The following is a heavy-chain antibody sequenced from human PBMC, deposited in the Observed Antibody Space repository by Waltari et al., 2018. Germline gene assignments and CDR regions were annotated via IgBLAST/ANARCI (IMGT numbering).Heavy chain of an antibody. Sequence: QVQLQESGPGLVKPSETLSLTCAVSGYSISSGYYWGWIRQPPGKGLEWIGSIYHSGSTYYNPSLKSRVTISVDTSKNQFSLKLSSVTAADTAVYYSASYSSSWYWFDPWGQGTLVTVSS. V-gene: IGHV4-38-2*01. CDR2: IYHSGST. D-gene: IGHD6-13*01. CDR3: ASYSSSWYWFDP. CDR1: GYSISSGYY. J-gene: IGHJ5*02.